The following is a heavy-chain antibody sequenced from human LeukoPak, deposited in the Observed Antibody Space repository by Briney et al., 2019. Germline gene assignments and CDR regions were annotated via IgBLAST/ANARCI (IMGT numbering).Heavy chain of an antibody. CDR1: GFTFSSYA. J-gene: IGHJ6*02. CDR2: ISYDGSNK. V-gene: IGHV3-30-3*01. D-gene: IGHD4-17*01. CDR3: ARDGPHDYGDYYYYYYGMDV. Sequence: PGGSLRLSCAASGFTFSSYAMHWVRQAPGKGLEWVAVISYDGSNKYYADSVKGRFTISRDNSKNTLYLQMNSLRAEDTAVYYCARDGPHDYGDYYYYYYGMDVWGQGTTVTVSS.